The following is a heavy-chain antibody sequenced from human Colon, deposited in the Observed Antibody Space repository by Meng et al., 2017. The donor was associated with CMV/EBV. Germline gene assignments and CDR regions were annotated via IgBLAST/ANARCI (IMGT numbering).Heavy chain of an antibody. CDR2: ISDSGGNI. J-gene: IGHJ4*02. CDR3: KRVADSSIGV. D-gene: IGHD6-13*01. CDR1: GIAFSEHW. V-gene: IGHV3-11*01. Sequence: SCVDSGIAFSEHWRTGIHQRLGKGLELISYISDSGGNIDYADSVKGRFTISRENGKNSLYLEMSSLRDEDTAIYYCKRVADSSIGVWGQGALVTVSS.